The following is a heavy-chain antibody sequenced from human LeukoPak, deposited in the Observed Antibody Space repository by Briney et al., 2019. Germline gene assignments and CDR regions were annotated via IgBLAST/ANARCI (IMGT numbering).Heavy chain of an antibody. CDR3: ARGGGYSGYDPGDY. J-gene: IGHJ4*02. D-gene: IGHD5-12*01. V-gene: IGHV1-18*01. CDR2: ISAYNGNT. Sequence: ASVKVSCKASGYTFTSYGISWVRQAPGQGLEWMGWISAYNGNTNYAQKFQGRVTITADESTSTAYMELSSLRSEDTAVYYCARGGGYSGYDPGDYWGQGTLVTVSS. CDR1: GYTFTSYG.